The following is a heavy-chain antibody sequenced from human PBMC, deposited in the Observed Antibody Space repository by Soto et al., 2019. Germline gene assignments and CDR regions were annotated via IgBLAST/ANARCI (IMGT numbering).Heavy chain of an antibody. CDR2: ISYDASNK. D-gene: IGHD4-17*01. V-gene: IGHV3-30*18. CDR1: GFTFSSYG. Sequence: GGSLRLSCAASGFTFSSYGMHWVRQAPGKGLEWVAVISYDASNKYYADSVKGRFTISRDNSKNTLYLQMNSLRAEDTALYYCAKERADYGDSVDYWGQGTLVTVSS. CDR3: AKERADYGDSVDY. J-gene: IGHJ4*02.